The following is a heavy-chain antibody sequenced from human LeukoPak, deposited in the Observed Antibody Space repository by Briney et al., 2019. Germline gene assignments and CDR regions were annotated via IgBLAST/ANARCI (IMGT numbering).Heavy chain of an antibody. CDR2: ISSSSSYI. CDR1: GFTFSSYS. J-gene: IGHJ4*02. CDR3: AKDKVYCSSTSCSTPNFDY. V-gene: IGHV3-21*04. Sequence: GGSLRLSCAASGFTFSSYSMNWVRQAPGKGLEWVSSISSSSSYIYYADSVKGRFTISRDNAKNTLYLQMNSLRAEDTAVYYCAKDKVYCSSTSCSTPNFDYWGQGTLVTVSS. D-gene: IGHD2-2*02.